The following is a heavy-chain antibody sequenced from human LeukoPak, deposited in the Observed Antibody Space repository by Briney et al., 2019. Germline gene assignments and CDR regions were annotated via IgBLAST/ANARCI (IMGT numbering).Heavy chain of an antibody. V-gene: IGHV3-23*01. CDR1: GFTFSSYE. J-gene: IGHJ4*02. CDR2: ISGSGGST. CDR3: AKDSKQQLPTN. D-gene: IGHD6-13*01. Sequence: GGSLRLSCAASGFTFSSYEMNWDRQAPGKGLEWVSAISGSGGSTYYADSVKGRFTISRDNSKNTLYLQMNSLRAEDTAVYYCAKDSKQQLPTNWGQGTLVTVSS.